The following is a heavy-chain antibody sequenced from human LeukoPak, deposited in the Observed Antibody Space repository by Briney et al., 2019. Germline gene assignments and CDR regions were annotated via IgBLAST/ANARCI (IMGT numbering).Heavy chain of an antibody. Sequence: QPGRSLRLSCAASGFTFSSYGMHWVRQAPGKGLEWVAVIWYDGSNKYYADSVKGRFTISRDNSKNTLYLQMNSLRAEDTAVYYCAKDGVAVAGDPHPGYFDYWGQGTLVTVSS. J-gene: IGHJ4*02. V-gene: IGHV3-33*06. D-gene: IGHD6-19*01. CDR3: AKDGVAVAGDPHPGYFDY. CDR1: GFTFSSYG. CDR2: IWYDGSNK.